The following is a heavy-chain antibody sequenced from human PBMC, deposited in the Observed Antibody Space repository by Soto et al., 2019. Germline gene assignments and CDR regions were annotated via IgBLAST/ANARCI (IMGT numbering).Heavy chain of an antibody. CDR2: ISGSGGST. CDR1: GFTFSSYA. D-gene: IGHD3-9*01. CDR3: AKRGLRYFDSFDP. J-gene: IGHJ5*02. V-gene: IGHV3-23*01. Sequence: GGSLRLSCAASGFTFSSYAMGWVRQAPGKGLEWVSAISGSGGSTYYADSVKGRFTISRDNSKNTLYLQMNSLRAEDTAAYYCAKRGLRYFDSFDPWGQGTPVTVSS.